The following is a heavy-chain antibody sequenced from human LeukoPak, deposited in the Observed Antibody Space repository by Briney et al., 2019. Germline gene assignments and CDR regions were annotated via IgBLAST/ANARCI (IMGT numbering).Heavy chain of an antibody. V-gene: IGHV4-38-2*01. CDR2: IYHSGST. Sequence: PSETLSLTCAVSGYSISSGYYWGWIRQPPGKGLEWIGSIYHSGSTYYNPSVKSRVTVSVDTSKNQFSLKLSSVTAADTAVYYCARHPLRVVVINDWGLGTLVTVSS. J-gene: IGHJ4*02. CDR3: ARHPLRVVVIND. CDR1: GYSISSGYY. D-gene: IGHD3-22*01.